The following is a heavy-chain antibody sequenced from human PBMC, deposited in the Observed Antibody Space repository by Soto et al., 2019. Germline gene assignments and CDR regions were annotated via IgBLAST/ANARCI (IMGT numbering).Heavy chain of an antibody. CDR1: GGSISSSSYY. J-gene: IGHJ5*02. D-gene: IGHD2-15*01. CDR2: IYYSGST. V-gene: IGHV4-39*02. CDR3: AREGSSHALNWFDP. Sequence: SETLSLTCTVSGGSISSSSYYWGWIRQPPGKGLEWIGSIYYSGSTYYNPSLKSRVTISVDTSKSQFSLKLSSVTAADTAVYYCAREGSSHALNWFDPWGQGTLVTVSS.